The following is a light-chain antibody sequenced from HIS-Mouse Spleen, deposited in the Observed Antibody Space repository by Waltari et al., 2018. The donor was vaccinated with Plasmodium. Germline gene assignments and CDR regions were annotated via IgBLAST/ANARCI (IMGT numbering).Light chain of an antibody. Sequence: QSALTQPRSVSGSPGQSVTIPCTGTTSDAGGFNYVSWYQQHPGKAPKLMIYNVSKRPSGVPDRLSGSKSGNTASLTISGLQAEDEADYYCCSYAGSYTWVFGGGTKLTVL. CDR2: NVS. V-gene: IGLV2-11*01. CDR3: CSYAGSYTWV. CDR1: TSDAGGFNY. J-gene: IGLJ3*02.